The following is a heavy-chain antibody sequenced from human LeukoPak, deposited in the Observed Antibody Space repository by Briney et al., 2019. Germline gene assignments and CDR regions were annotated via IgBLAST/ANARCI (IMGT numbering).Heavy chain of an antibody. D-gene: IGHD6-13*01. CDR3: VRDNPRQQGFAY. CDR2: INTDGTST. Sequence: GGSLRLSCEASGFNFSTYWMNWVRQAPGKGLVWVSRINTDGTSTSYADSVKGRFTISRDNAKNTLYLQMNSLRAEDTAVYYCVRDNPRQQGFAYWGQGTLVTVSS. V-gene: IGHV3-74*01. CDR1: GFNFSTYW. J-gene: IGHJ4*02.